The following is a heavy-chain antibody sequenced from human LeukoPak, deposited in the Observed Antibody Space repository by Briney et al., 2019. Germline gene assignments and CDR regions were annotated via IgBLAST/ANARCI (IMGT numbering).Heavy chain of an antibody. Sequence: GGSLRLSCAASGFTFSSYSMNWVRQAPGKGLEWVSYISSSSSTRYYADSVKGRFTISRDNAKNSLYLQMNSLRAEDTAVYYCARGYSYGHTYYYYYYMDVWGKGTTVTVSS. CDR3: ARGYSYGHTYYYYYYMDV. V-gene: IGHV3-48*01. CDR2: ISSSSSTR. CDR1: GFTFSSYS. D-gene: IGHD5-18*01. J-gene: IGHJ6*03.